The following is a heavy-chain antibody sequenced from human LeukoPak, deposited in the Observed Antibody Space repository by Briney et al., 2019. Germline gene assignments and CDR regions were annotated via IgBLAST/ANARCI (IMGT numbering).Heavy chain of an antibody. CDR1: GGSFSGYY. J-gene: IGHJ5*02. CDR2: INHSGST. Sequence: PSETLSLTCAVYGGSFSGYYWSWIRQPPGKGLEWIGEINHSGSTNYNPSLKSRVTISVDTSKNQFSLKLSSVTAADTAVYYCARGVEMVRGVISWFDPWGQGTLVTVSS. CDR3: ARGVEMVRGVISWFDP. D-gene: IGHD3-10*01. V-gene: IGHV4-34*01.